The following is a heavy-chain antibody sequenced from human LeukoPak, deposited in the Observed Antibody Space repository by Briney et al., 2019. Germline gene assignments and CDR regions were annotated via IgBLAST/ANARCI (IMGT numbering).Heavy chain of an antibody. J-gene: IGHJ4*02. CDR1: GGSISSGGYY. Sequence: SETLSLTCTVSGGSISSGGYYWSWIRQHPGKGLEWIGYIYYSGSTYYSPSLKSRVTISVDTSKNQFSLKLSSVTAADTAVYYCARVRAGYSSSWTAFDYWGQGTLVTVSS. CDR2: IYYSGST. V-gene: IGHV4-31*03. CDR3: ARVRAGYSSSWTAFDY. D-gene: IGHD6-13*01.